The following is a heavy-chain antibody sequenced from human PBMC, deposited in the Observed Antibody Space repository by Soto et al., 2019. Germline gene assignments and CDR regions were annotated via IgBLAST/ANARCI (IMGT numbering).Heavy chain of an antibody. J-gene: IGHJ4*02. D-gene: IGHD3-3*01. Sequence: QITLKESGPTLVKPTQTLTLTCTFSGFSLSTSGVGVGWISPRPGKALEWLALIYWDDDKHYSPSLKSRRTITEDTSKNQVVLTMTNMDPVDTATYYCALSVEKTPQLRFLGWPRMYDFWGQGNLVTVSS. V-gene: IGHV2-5*02. CDR2: IYWDDDK. CDR3: ALSVEKTPQLRFLGWPRMYDF. CDR1: GFSLSTSGVG.